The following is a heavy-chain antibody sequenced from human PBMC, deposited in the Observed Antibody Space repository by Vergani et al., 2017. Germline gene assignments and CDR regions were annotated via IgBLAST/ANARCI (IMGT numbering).Heavy chain of an antibody. CDR2: ISSSSSYI. Sequence: QVQLVESGGGLVKPGGSLRLSCAASGFTFSDYYMSWVRQAPGKGLEWVSSISSSSSYIYYADSVKGRFTISRDNAKNSLYLQMNSLRAEDTAVYYCARDREAVAGIARYNWFDPWGQGTLVTVSS. CDR3: ARDREAVAGIARYNWFDP. V-gene: IGHV3-11*06. CDR1: GFTFSDYY. D-gene: IGHD6-19*01. J-gene: IGHJ5*02.